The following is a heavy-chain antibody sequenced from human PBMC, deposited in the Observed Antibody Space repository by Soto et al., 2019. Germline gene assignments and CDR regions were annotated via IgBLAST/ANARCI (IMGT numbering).Heavy chain of an antibody. CDR3: ARDQSRKPSWFGELSVWFDP. D-gene: IGHD3-10*01. J-gene: IGHJ5*02. CDR1: GDSISSHY. CDR2: VYYSGST. V-gene: IGHV4-59*11. Sequence: ETLSLTCTVSGDSISSHYWNWIRQPPGRGLEWIGNVYYSGSTIYNPSLESRVTIAVDRSNNQFSLKLRSVTAADAAVYYCARDQSRKPSWFGELSVWFDPWGQGTLVTVSS.